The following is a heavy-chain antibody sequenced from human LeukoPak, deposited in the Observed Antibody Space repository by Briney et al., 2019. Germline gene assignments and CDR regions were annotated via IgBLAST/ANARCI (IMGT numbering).Heavy chain of an antibody. D-gene: IGHD6-19*01. V-gene: IGHV4-39*01. CDR1: GGSISSSSYY. CDR2: IYYSGST. Sequence: PSKTLSLTCTVSGGSISSSSYYWGWIRQPPGKGLEWIGSIYYSGSTYYNPSLKSRVTISVDTSKNQFSLKLSSVTAADTAVYYCARPGKYSSGWYAAWDAFDIWGQGTMVTVSS. J-gene: IGHJ3*02. CDR3: ARPGKYSSGWYAAWDAFDI.